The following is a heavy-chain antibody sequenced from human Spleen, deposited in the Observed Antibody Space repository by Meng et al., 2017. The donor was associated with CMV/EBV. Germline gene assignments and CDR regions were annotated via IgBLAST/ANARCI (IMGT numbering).Heavy chain of an antibody. J-gene: IGHJ6*02. D-gene: IGHD2-21*02. CDR1: GLTFSSYT. CDR3: ATGGGDRVTFDAMDV. CDR2: ISGSGGRT. Sequence: GESLKISCAASGLTFSSYTMSWVRQAPGKGLEWVSAISGSGGRTYYADSVKGRFTISRDNSKNTLYLQMNSLRAEDTAVYYCATGGGDRVTFDAMDVWGQGTTVTVSS. V-gene: IGHV3-23*01.